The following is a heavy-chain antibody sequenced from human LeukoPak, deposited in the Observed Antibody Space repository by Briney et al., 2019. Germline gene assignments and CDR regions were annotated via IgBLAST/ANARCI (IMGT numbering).Heavy chain of an antibody. J-gene: IGHJ2*01. CDR1: GYTFTGYY. CDR3: ARDRYGYCSSTSCPYFDL. CDR2: INPNSGGT. D-gene: IGHD2-2*01. V-gene: IGHV1-2*02. Sequence: GASVKVSCKASGYTFTGYYMHRVRQAPGQGLEWMGWINPNSGGTNYAQKFQGRVTMTRDTSISTAYMELSSLRSEDTAVYYCARDRYGYCSSTSCPYFDLWGRGTLVTVSS.